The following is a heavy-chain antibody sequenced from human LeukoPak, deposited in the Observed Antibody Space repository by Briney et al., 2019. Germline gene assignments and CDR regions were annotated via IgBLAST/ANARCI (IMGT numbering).Heavy chain of an antibody. Sequence: PGGSLRLSCAASGFAFTTYAMHWVRQAPGRGLEWVAVISYDGTIKYYADSVKGRFTISGDNSKNTLYLQMNSLRAEDTAVYYCANLHDYWGQGTLVTVSS. CDR1: GFAFTTYA. CDR2: ISYDGTIK. J-gene: IGHJ4*02. CDR3: ANLHDY. V-gene: IGHV3-30*18.